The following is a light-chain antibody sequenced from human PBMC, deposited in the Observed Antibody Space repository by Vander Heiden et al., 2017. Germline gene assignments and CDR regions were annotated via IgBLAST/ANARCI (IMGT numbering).Light chain of an antibody. CDR1: QGIGSY. Sequence: AIRMTQSPSSLSAAIGDRVTITCRASQGIGSYLAWYQQKPGKAPKVLIYGASTLHSGVPPRFRGRGSGTDYTLTISSLDSEDSATYYCQRYDSYPITFGQGTRLETK. CDR3: QRYDSYPIT. J-gene: IGKJ5*01. V-gene: IGKV1-8*01. CDR2: GAS.